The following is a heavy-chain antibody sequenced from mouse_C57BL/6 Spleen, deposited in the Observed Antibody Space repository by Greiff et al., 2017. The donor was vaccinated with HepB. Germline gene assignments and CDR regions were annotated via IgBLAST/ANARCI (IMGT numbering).Heavy chain of an antibody. D-gene: IGHD1-1*01. CDR3: ARRGYYYGSSYAMDY. J-gene: IGHJ4*01. Sequence: QVQLQQSGAELVKPGASVKISCKASGYAFSSYWMNWVKQRPGKGLEWIGQIYPGDGDTNYNGKLKGKATLTADKSSSTAYMQLSSLTSEDSAVYFCARRGYYYGSSYAMDYWGQGTSVTVSS. V-gene: IGHV1-80*01. CDR1: GYAFSSYW. CDR2: IYPGDGDT.